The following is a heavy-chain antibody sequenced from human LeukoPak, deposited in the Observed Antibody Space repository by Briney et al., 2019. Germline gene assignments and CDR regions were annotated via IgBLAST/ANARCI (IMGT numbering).Heavy chain of an antibody. CDR3: ARDREGYFDY. J-gene: IGHJ4*02. V-gene: IGHV4-39*07. Sequence: SETLSLTCTVSGGSISSSSYYWGWIRQPPGKGLEWIGSIYYSGSTYYNPSLKSRVTISVDTSKNQFSLKLSSVTAADTAVYYCARDREGYFDYWGQGTLVTVSS. CDR1: GGSISSSSYY. CDR2: IYYSGST. D-gene: IGHD1-26*01.